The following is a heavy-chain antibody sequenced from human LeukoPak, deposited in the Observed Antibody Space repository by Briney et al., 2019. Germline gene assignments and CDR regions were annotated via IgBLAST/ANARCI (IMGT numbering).Heavy chain of an antibody. CDR3: AYYYDSSGYGSILVY. J-gene: IGHJ4*02. CDR2: IIPILGIA. V-gene: IGHV1-69*04. Sequence: GASVKASCKASGYTFTSYAISWVRQAPGQGLEWMGRIIPILGIANYAQKFQGRVTITADKTTSTAYMELSSLRSEDTAVYYCAYYYDSSGYGSILVYWGQGSLVTVSS. CDR1: GYTFTSYA. D-gene: IGHD3-22*01.